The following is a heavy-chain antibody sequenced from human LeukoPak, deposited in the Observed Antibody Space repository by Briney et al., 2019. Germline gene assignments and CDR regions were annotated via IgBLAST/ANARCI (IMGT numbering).Heavy chain of an antibody. Sequence: TGESLRLSCAASGFTFSNDWMSWVRQAPGKWLEWVANIGPDGSEKYSVDSVKGRFTISRDNAKNTLYLQMNSLRGEDTGVYYCARDNGAYYHYWGQGALVTVSS. CDR1: GFTFSNDW. J-gene: IGHJ4*02. CDR3: ARDNGAYYHY. V-gene: IGHV3-7*01. CDR2: IGPDGSEK. D-gene: IGHD3-3*01.